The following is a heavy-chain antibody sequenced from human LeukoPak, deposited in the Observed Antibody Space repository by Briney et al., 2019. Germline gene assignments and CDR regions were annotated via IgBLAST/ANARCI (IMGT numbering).Heavy chain of an antibody. CDR1: GGSISSYY. CDR2: IYYSGST. CDR3: ARGGDYDFWSGYWFDP. J-gene: IGHJ5*02. Sequence: PSETLSLTCTVSGGSISSYYWSWIRQPPGKGLEWIGYIYYSGSTNYNPSLKSRVTISVDTSKNQFSLKLSSVTAADTAVYYCARGGDYDFWSGYWFDPWGQGTLVTVSS. D-gene: IGHD3-3*01. V-gene: IGHV4-59*01.